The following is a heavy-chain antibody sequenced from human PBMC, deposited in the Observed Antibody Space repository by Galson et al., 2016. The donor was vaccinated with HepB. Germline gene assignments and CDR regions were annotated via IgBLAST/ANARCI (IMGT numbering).Heavy chain of an antibody. CDR1: GGTFNSYV. Sequence: SVKVSCKASGGTFNSYVINWVRQAPGHGLEWVGGITPTFGSATYAQKFQGRVTITAVKSAHTIYMEIHSLRSEDTAVYYCARGATVGGRVWFGPRGQGNPVTFSS. CDR2: ITPTFGSA. J-gene: IGHJ5*02. D-gene: IGHD1-26*01. CDR3: ARGATVGGRVWFGP. V-gene: IGHV1-69*06.